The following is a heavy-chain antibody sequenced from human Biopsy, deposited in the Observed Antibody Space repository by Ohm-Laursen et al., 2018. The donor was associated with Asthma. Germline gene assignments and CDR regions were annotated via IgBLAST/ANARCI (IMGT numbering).Heavy chain of an antibody. J-gene: IGHJ4*02. CDR3: ASDFPKDYVRYNFQF. V-gene: IGHV1-24*01. Sequence: ASVKVSCKISGYSLTDLSMHWVRQAPGQGLEWMGGHDPEEGGTVNARRFQGRVTMTEDTSTDTAYMELSSLSSDDTAVYYCASDFPKDYVRYNFQFWGQGTPVTVSS. D-gene: IGHD4-17*01. CDR2: HDPEEGGT. CDR1: GYSLTDLS.